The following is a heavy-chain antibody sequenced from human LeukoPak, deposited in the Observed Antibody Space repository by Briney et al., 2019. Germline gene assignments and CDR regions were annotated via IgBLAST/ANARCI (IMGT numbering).Heavy chain of an antibody. J-gene: IGHJ5*02. CDR3: AREGLNMVRGVIPKEAWGWFDP. CDR2: IYSSGST. V-gene: IGHV4-61*02. D-gene: IGHD3-10*01. Sequence: SQTLSLTCTVSGGSISRGSYYWNWIRQPAGKGLEWIGRIYSSGSTNYNPSLKSRVTISVDKSKNQFSLKLSSVTAADTAAYYCAREGLNMVRGVIPKEAWGWFDPWGQGTLVTVSS. CDR1: GGSISRGSYY.